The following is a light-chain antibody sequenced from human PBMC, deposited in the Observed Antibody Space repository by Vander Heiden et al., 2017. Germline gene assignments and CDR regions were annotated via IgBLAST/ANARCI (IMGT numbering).Light chain of an antibody. Sequence: QSPLPQPPASSVSPVPSVTLSCTRTTTALGSYNSVSWYQQYPGKAPTLLIYDVTKRPSGVPDRFSGSKSGNTASLTVSGLQAEDEADYSCSSYADTAKVVFGGGTKLTVL. CDR1: TTALGSYNS. J-gene: IGLJ2*01. CDR3: SSYADTAKVV. V-gene: IGLV2-8*01. CDR2: DVT.